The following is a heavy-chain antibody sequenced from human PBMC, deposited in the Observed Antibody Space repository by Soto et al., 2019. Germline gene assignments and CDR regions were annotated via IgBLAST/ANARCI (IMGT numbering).Heavy chain of an antibody. Sequence: PGGSLRLSCAASGFTFSSYSMNWVRQAPGKGLEWVSSISSSSSYIYYADSVKGRFTISRDNAKNSLYLQMNSLRAEDTAVYYCARETPGYRYSSDYWGQGTXVTVSS. V-gene: IGHV3-21*01. CDR2: ISSSSSYI. J-gene: IGHJ4*02. CDR1: GFTFSSYS. D-gene: IGHD5-18*01. CDR3: ARETPGYRYSSDY.